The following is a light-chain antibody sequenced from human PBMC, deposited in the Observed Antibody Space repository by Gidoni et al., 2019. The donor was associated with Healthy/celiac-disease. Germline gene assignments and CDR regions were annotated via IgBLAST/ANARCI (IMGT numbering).Light chain of an antibody. Sequence: IQMTQSPSTLSASVGDRVTITCRASQSISSWLAWYQQKPGKAPKLLIYDASSLESGVPSRFGGSGSGTEFTLTISSLQPDDFATYYCQQYNSIRTFGQGTKVEIK. J-gene: IGKJ1*01. CDR3: QQYNSIRT. V-gene: IGKV1-5*01. CDR1: QSISSW. CDR2: DAS.